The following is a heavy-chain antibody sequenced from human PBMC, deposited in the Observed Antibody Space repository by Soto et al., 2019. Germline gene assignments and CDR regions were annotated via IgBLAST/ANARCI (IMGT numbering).Heavy chain of an antibody. CDR2: INHSGST. V-gene: IGHV4-34*01. CDR3: ARGPPVTPPYYFDY. D-gene: IGHD2-21*02. CDR1: GGSFSGYY. J-gene: IGHJ4*02. Sequence: NPSETLSLTCAVYGGSFSGYYWNWIRQPPGKGLEWIGEINHSGSTRYNPSLKSRVIISLDTSKNQCSLKLNSVTAADTAVFYCARGPPVTPPYYFDYWGQGTLVTVSS.